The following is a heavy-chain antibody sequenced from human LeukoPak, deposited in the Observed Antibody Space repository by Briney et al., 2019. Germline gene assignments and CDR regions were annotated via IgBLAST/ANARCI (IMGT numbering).Heavy chain of an antibody. CDR1: GFTFSSYG. CDR2: VSNDGRNE. J-gene: IGHJ4*02. Sequence: GGSLRLSCATSGFTFSSYGIHWVPQAPGKGMEWVAVVSNDGRNEYYADSVQGRFSISRDNSKNTVYLQMNSLRAEDTAVYYCARDSASTPLDYWGQGTLVTVSS. V-gene: IGHV3-33*01. CDR3: ARDSASTPLDY. D-gene: IGHD1-26*01.